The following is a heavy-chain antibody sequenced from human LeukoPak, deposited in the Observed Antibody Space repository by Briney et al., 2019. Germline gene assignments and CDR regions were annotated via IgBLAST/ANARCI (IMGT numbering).Heavy chain of an antibody. D-gene: IGHD2-2*01. J-gene: IGHJ3*02. CDR1: GGSISSYY. V-gene: IGHV4-34*01. CDR2: INHSGST. CDR3: ARHRAVHRYCSSTSCLGAFDI. Sequence: SETLSLTCTVSGGSISSYYWSWIRQPPGKGLEWIGEINHSGSTNYNPSLKSRVTISVDTSKNQFSLKLSSVTAADTAVYYCARHRAVHRYCSSTSCLGAFDIWGQGTMVTVSS.